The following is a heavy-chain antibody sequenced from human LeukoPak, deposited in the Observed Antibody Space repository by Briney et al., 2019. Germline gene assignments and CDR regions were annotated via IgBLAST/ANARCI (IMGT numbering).Heavy chain of an antibody. J-gene: IGHJ4*02. CDR1: GFTLSSYW. Sequence: QAGGSLRLSCAASGFTLSSYWMSWVRQAPGKGLEWVANIKQDGSEKYYVDSVKGRLTISRDNAKNSLSLQMNSLRAEDTAVYYCARGSARLDSRDGYPDYWGQGTLVTVSS. D-gene: IGHD5-24*01. CDR2: IKQDGSEK. CDR3: ARGSARLDSRDGYPDY. V-gene: IGHV3-7*01.